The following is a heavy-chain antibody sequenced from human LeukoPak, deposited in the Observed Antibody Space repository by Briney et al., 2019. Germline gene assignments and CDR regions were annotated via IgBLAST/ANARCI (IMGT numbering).Heavy chain of an antibody. CDR3: ARDCTPNYSSGWVYMDV. V-gene: IGHV3-48*03. CDR2: IGSSDSTT. J-gene: IGHJ6*03. Sequence: PGGSLRLSCAASGFTFSSYEMNWVRQAPGKGLEWVSYIGSSDSTTHYADSVKGRFTISRDNAKNSLYLQMNSLRVEDTAVYYCARDCTPNYSSGWVYMDVWGEGTTVTISS. CDR1: GFTFSSYE. D-gene: IGHD6-25*01.